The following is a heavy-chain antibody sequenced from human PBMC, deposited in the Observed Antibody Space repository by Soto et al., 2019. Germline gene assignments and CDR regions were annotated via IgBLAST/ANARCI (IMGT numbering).Heavy chain of an antibody. J-gene: IGHJ4*02. CDR1: GFFFTDYF. D-gene: IGHD1-26*01. Sequence: QVQLAESGGGLVKSGGSLTLSCSTSGFFFTDYFMSWIRQAPGKGLEWVSYISPSGDVTHYADSVKGRFTISRDNTKNSLFLQMSSMGEDATAVYYCARQLERRVGAASHWGQGPRVSVSS. V-gene: IGHV3-11*01. CDR3: ARQLERRVGAASH. CDR2: ISPSGDVT.